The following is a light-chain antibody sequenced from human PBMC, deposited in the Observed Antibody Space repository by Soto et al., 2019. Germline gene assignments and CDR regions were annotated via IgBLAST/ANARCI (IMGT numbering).Light chain of an antibody. CDR2: DVT. J-gene: IGLJ2*01. CDR1: NSDIGGYNF. CDR3: SSYTRNNTVV. Sequence: QSALTQPASVSGSPGQSITISCTGTNSDIGGYNFVSWYQQHPGKAPKLIFYDVTNRPSGVSNRFSGSKSGKTASLTISGLQAEDAAVYYCSSYTRNNTVVFGGGTKLTVL. V-gene: IGLV2-14*03.